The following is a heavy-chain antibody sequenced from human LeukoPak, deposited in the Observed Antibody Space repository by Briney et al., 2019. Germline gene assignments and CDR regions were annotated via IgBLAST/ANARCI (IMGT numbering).Heavy chain of an antibody. Sequence: GGSITSLAYYWSWVRQPPGKGLEWIGYIYHSGFAYYSPSLKSRVTISVDRSKNQFSLKLNSVTAADTAVYYCARGWAAPKPFDYWGQGTLVTISS. CDR1: GGSITSLAYY. CDR2: IYHSGFA. D-gene: IGHD1-26*01. V-gene: IGHV4-30-2*01. CDR3: ARGWAAPKPFDY. J-gene: IGHJ4*02.